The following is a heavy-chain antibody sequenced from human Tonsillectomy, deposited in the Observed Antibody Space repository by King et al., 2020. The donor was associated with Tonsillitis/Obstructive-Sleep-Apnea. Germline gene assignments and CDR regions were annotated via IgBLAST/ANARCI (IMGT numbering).Heavy chain of an antibody. Sequence: VQLVESGAEVRKPGESLKISCQDSGDSFTNYWIAWVRQKPGKGLEWMGIIYPGDSNTRYSPSFQGQVTFSVEKSITTAYLQWSSLKASDAAMYYCARRRGGIAGAGSTYYFDDWGQGTLVTVSP. CDR3: ARRRGGIAGAGSTYYFDD. D-gene: IGHD6-19*01. J-gene: IGHJ4*02. CDR1: GDSFTNYW. CDR2: IYPGDSNT. V-gene: IGHV5-51*03.